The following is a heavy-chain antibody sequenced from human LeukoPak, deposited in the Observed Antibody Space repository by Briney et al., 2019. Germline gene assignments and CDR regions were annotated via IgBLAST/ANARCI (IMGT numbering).Heavy chain of an antibody. CDR2: ITNSGRST. CDR1: GFSFSNYF. J-gene: IGHJ4*02. D-gene: IGHD1-26*01. V-gene: IGHV3-11*04. CDR3: AREASGNYHVFDS. Sequence: GGFLRLSCEASGFSFSNYFMSWIRQAPGKGLEWVSYITNSGRSTNYADAVKGRFTISRDNAKKSVYLEMTDLRAEDTAVYYCAREASGNYHVFDSWGQGTLVTVSS.